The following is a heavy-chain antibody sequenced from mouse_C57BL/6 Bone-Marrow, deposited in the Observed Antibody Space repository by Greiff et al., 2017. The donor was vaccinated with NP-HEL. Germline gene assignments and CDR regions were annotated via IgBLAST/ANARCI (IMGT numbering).Heavy chain of an antibody. V-gene: IGHV1-66*01. CDR2: IYPGSGNT. J-gene: IGHJ1*03. D-gene: IGHD2-1*01. Sequence: PGQGLEWIGWIYPGSGNTKYNEKFKGKATLTADTSSSTAYMQLSSLTSEDSAVYYCIYRGYFDVWGTGTTVTVSS. CDR3: IYRGYFDV.